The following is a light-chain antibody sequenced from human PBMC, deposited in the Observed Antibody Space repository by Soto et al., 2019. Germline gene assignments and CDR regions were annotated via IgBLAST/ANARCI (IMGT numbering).Light chain of an antibody. CDR2: DVS. Sequence: QSALTQPASVSGSPGQSITISCTGTSSDVGGYNYDSWYQLHPGKPPKLMIYDVSIRPSGVSNRFSGSKSGNTASLTISGLQAEDETDYYCSSYTSSSSVVFGGGTKLTVL. V-gene: IGLV2-14*03. J-gene: IGLJ2*01. CDR1: SSDVGGYNY. CDR3: SSYTSSSSVV.